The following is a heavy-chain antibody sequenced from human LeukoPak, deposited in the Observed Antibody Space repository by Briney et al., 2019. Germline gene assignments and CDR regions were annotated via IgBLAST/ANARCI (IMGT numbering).Heavy chain of an antibody. Sequence: PSETLSLTCTVSGGSIGNSSYYWSWIRQPPGKGLEWIGFIYYSGSTNYNPSLKSRVTISVDTSKNQFSLRLSSVTAADTAVYYCARCRDHFDYWGQGTLVTVSS. CDR1: GGSIGNSSYY. CDR2: IYYSGST. CDR3: ARCRDHFDY. D-gene: IGHD5-24*01. V-gene: IGHV4-61*05. J-gene: IGHJ4*02.